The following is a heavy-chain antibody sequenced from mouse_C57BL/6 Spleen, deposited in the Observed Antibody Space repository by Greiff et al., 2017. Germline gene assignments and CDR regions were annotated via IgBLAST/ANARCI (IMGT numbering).Heavy chain of an antibody. J-gene: IGHJ4*01. Sequence: QVQLQQSGAELARPGASVKMSCKASGYTFTSYTMHWVKQRPGQGLEWIGYINPSSGYTKYNQKFKDKATLTADKSSSTAYMQLSSLTSEDSAVYYCARMTTVISYYAMDYWGQGTSVTVSS. CDR1: GYTFTSYT. V-gene: IGHV1-4*01. CDR3: ARMTTVISYYAMDY. D-gene: IGHD1-1*01. CDR2: INPSSGYT.